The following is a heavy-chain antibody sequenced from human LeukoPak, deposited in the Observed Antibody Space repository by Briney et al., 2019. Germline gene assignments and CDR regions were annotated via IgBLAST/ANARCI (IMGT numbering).Heavy chain of an antibody. CDR2: MWYGSNNN. J-gene: IGHJ4*02. D-gene: IGHD6-13*01. CDR3: ARDLTQLALFDY. Sequence: VRSPRLSCAAPGFTFSNYGMRWVRQAPGEGLEWVAVMWYGSNNNDYTASDKGTFTLSRDNSKNTLFLQMNSLRPEDTAVYFCARDLTQLALFDYWGQGTLVTVSS. CDR1: GFTFSNYG. V-gene: IGHV3-33*01.